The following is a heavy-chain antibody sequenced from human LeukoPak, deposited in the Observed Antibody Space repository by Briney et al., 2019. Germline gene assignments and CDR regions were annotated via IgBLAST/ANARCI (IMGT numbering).Heavy chain of an antibody. CDR2: ISSSGSTI. CDR3: AREELLGPFDI. Sequence: GGSLRLSCAASGFTFSDYYMSWIRQAPGKGLEWVSYISSSGSTIYYADSVKGRFTIPRDNAKNSLYLQMNSLRAEDTAVYYCAREELLGPFDIWGQGTMVTVSS. V-gene: IGHV3-11*04. CDR1: GFTFSDYY. J-gene: IGHJ3*02. D-gene: IGHD1-7*01.